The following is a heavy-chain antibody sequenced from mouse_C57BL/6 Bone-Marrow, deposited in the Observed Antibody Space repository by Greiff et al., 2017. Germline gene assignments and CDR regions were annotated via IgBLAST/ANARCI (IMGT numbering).Heavy chain of an antibody. CDR3: ARPVIIVLYYFDY. CDR1: GYTFTSYG. CDR2: IYPRSGNT. Sequence: VMLVESGAELARPGASVKLSCKASGYTFTSYGISWVKQRTGQGLEWIGEIYPRSGNTYYNEKFKGKATLTADKSSSTAYMELRSLTSEDSAVYFCARPVIIVLYYFDYWGQGTTLTVSS. V-gene: IGHV1-81*01. D-gene: IGHD2-12*01. J-gene: IGHJ2*01.